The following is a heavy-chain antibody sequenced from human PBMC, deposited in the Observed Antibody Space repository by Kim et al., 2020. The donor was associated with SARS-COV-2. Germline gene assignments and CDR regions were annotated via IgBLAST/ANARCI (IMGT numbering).Heavy chain of an antibody. CDR1: GYSFSSYW. D-gene: IGHD2-2*01. CDR3: ARRLYCNSTTCPGAFDI. Sequence: GESLKISCKGSGYSFSSYWIGWVRQMPGKGLEWMGIIYPGDSDGKYSPSFQGQVTISADKSISTAYLQWSSLKASDSATYYCARRLYCNSTTCPGAFDIW. CDR2: IYPGDSDG. J-gene: IGHJ3*02. V-gene: IGHV5-51*01.